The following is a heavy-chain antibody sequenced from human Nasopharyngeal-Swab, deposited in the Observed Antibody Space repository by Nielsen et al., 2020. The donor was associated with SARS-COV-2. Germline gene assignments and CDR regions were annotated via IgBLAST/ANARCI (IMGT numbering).Heavy chain of an antibody. Sequence: WIRQPPGKALEWLALIYWNDDKRYSPSLKSRLTITKDTSKNQVVLTMTNMDPVDTATYYCAHRGGYCNSTSCYTAFEFVVEYYFDYWGQGTLVTVSS. CDR2: IYWNDDK. V-gene: IGHV2-5*01. CDR3: AHRGGYCNSTSCYTAFEFVVEYYFDY. J-gene: IGHJ4*02. D-gene: IGHD2-2*02.